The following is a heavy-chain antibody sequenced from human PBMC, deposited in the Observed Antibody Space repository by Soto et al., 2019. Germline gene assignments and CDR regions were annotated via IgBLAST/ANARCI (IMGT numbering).Heavy chain of an antibody. CDR1: GGSISSYY. J-gene: IGHJ4*02. Sequence: SETLSLTCTVSGGSISSYYWSWIRQPPGKGLEWIGYIYYSGSTNYNPSLKSRVTISVDTSKNQFSLELTSVTAADTAVYYCARGIVGDHGYWGQGTLVTVSS. V-gene: IGHV4-59*01. D-gene: IGHD1-26*01. CDR2: IYYSGST. CDR3: ARGIVGDHGY.